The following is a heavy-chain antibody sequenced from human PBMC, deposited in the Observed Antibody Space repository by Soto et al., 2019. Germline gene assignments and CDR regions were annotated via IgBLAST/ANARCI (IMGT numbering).Heavy chain of an antibody. CDR2: IIPIFGTA. Sequence: ASVKVSCKASGGTFSSYAISWVRQAPGQGLEWMGGIIPIFGTANYAQKFQGRVTITADESTSTAYMELSSLRSEDTAVYYCARPLGEVVAAPGDYYYGMDVWGQGTTVTVSS. D-gene: IGHD2-15*01. J-gene: IGHJ6*02. V-gene: IGHV1-69*13. CDR1: GGTFSSYA. CDR3: ARPLGEVVAAPGDYYYGMDV.